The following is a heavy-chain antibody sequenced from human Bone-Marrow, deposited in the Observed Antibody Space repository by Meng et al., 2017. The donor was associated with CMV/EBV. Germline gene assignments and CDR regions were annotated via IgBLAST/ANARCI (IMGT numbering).Heavy chain of an antibody. CDR1: GDSVSSNSAA. Sequence: SQTLSLTCAISGDSVSSNSAAWNWIRQSPSRGLEWLGRTYYRSKWYNDYAVSVKSRITINPDTSKNQFSQQLNSVTPEDTAVYYCARGALGEWLPRRYYYYGMDVWGQGTTVTVSS. D-gene: IGHD3-16*01. V-gene: IGHV6-1*01. CDR3: ARGALGEWLPRRYYYYGMDV. CDR2: TYYRSKWYN. J-gene: IGHJ6*02.